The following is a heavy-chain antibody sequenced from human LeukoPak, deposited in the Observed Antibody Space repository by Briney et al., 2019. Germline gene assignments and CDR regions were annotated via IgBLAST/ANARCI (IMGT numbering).Heavy chain of an antibody. J-gene: IGHJ6*02. CDR2: ISGSGGST. CDR3: ARDRAAKYGMDV. Sequence: GGSLRLSCAASGFTFSSYAMSWVRQAPGKGLEWVSAISGSGGSTYYADSVKGRFTISRDNAKNTLYLQMNSLRAEDTAVYYCARDRAAKYGMDVWGQGTTVTVSS. D-gene: IGHD6-13*01. V-gene: IGHV3-23*01. CDR1: GFTFSSYA.